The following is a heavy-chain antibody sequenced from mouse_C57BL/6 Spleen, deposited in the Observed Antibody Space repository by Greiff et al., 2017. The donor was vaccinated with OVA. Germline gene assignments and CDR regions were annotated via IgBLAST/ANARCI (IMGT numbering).Heavy chain of an antibody. Sequence: QVQLQQSGPELVKPGASVKISCKASGYAFSSSWMNWVKQRPGQGLEWIGRIYPGDGDTTYTEKFKGKATLTADKSSSTAYKQRSSLTSEDSAVYFCARDGSIDYWGQGTSVTVSS. CDR1: GYAFSSSW. CDR3: ARDGSIDY. D-gene: IGHD2-3*01. V-gene: IGHV1-82*01. CDR2: IYPGDGDT. J-gene: IGHJ4*01.